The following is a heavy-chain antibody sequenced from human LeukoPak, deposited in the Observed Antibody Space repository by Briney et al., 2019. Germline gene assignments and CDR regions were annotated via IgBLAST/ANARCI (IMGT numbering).Heavy chain of an antibody. D-gene: IGHD4-17*01. CDR2: IASKTNGGTT. Sequence: GGSLRLSCAASGFTFSSYSMNWVRQAPGKGLEWVGRIASKTNGGTTTYAAPVQGRFTISRDDSKNTLSLQMNSLKTEDTAVYYCTTDPAGVTTVTSPNYYFDYWGQGTLVTVSS. J-gene: IGHJ4*02. V-gene: IGHV3-15*04. CDR1: GFTFSSYS. CDR3: TTDPAGVTTVTSPNYYFDY.